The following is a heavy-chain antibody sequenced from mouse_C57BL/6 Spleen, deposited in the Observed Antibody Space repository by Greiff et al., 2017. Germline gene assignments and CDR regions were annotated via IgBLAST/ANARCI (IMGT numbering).Heavy chain of an antibody. CDR1: GYTFTSYW. Sequence: QVQLQQSGAELVKPGASVKMSCKASGYTFTSYWITWVKQRPGQGLEWIGDIYPGSGSTNYNEKFKSKATLTVDTSSSTAYMQLSSLTSEDSAVYYCARVGDGYYQYAMDYWGQGTSVTGSS. CDR2: IYPGSGST. V-gene: IGHV1-55*01. D-gene: IGHD2-3*01. CDR3: ARVGDGYYQYAMDY. J-gene: IGHJ4*01.